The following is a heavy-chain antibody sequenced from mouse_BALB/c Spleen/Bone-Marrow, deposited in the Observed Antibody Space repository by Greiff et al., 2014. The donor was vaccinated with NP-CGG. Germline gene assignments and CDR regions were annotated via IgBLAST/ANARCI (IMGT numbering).Heavy chain of an antibody. CDR3: AREKDWVFDY. CDR2: IYPGSDST. D-gene: IGHD4-1*01. V-gene: IGHV1-55*01. CDR1: GYTFTSYW. Sequence: VHLVESGAELVKPGTSVKMSCKASGYTFTSYWMHWVKQRPGQGLEWIGDIYPGSDSTNYNEKFKSKATPTVDTSSSTAYMQLSSLTSEDSAIYYCAREKDWVFDYWGQGTTLTVSS. J-gene: IGHJ2*01.